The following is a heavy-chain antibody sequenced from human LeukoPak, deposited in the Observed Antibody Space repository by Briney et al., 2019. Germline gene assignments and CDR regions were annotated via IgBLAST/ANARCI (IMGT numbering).Heavy chain of an antibody. CDR3: ANDIQPSRGYSGYVIRYYFDY. J-gene: IGHJ4*02. D-gene: IGHD5-12*01. Sequence: GGSLRLSCAASAFTVSSNYMSWVRQAPGKGLEWVSVIYSGGSTCYADSVKGRFSISRDNSKNSMYLQMNSLRAEDTALYYCANDIQPSRGYSGYVIRYYFDYWGQGTLVTVSS. CDR1: AFTVSSNY. CDR2: IYSGGST. V-gene: IGHV3-53*05.